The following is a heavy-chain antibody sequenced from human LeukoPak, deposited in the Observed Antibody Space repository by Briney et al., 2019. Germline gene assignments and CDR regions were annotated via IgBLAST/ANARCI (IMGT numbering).Heavy chain of an antibody. CDR1: GGSISTYY. V-gene: IGHV4-4*07. CDR3: ARHGLGYCSGGSCYSYEYFQH. Sequence: SETLSLTCSVSGGSISTYYWSWIRQPAGKGLEWIGRIYTTGGTNYNPSLKSRVTMSVDTSKNQFSLKLTSVTAADTAVYYCARHGLGYCSGGSCYSYEYFQHWGQGTLVTVSS. J-gene: IGHJ1*01. D-gene: IGHD2-15*01. CDR2: IYTTGGT.